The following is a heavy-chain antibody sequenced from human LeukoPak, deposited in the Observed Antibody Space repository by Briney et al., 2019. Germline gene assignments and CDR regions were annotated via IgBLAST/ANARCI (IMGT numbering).Heavy chain of an antibody. D-gene: IGHD5-18*01. Sequence: GGSLRLSCAASGFTVSSKYMTWVRQAPGKGLEWVSVIYSGGTTYYADSVKGRFTISRDNSKNTLYLQMNSLRVEDTAVYYCGRGPYYVDTAMVDYWGRGTLVTVSS. CDR3: GRGPYYVDTAMVDY. J-gene: IGHJ4*02. CDR1: GFTVSSKY. V-gene: IGHV3-66*01. CDR2: IYSGGTT.